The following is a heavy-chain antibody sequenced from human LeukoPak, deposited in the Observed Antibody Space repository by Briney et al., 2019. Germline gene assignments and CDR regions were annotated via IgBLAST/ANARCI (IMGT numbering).Heavy chain of an antibody. J-gene: IGHJ4*02. CDR1: GFTFGDYA. CDR2: IISKAYGGTT. D-gene: IGHD6-13*01. CDR3: TKPPYFSADGPYYSDC. V-gene: IGHV3-49*04. Sequence: GGSLRLSCTASGFTFGDYAMSWVRQAPGKGLEWVGFIISKAYGGTTKYAASVTGSFTVSRDDSKSIAYLQMNSLKTEDTAVYYCTKPPYFSADGPYYSDCWGQGTLVTVSS.